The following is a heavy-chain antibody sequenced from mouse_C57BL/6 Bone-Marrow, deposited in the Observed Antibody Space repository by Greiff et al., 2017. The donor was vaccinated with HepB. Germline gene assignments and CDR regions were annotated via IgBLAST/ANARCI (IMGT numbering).Heavy chain of an antibody. CDR1: GFTFTDYY. J-gene: IGHJ4*01. CDR3: ERYVQYYDSSDVGAMDY. V-gene: IGHV7-3*01. CDR2: IRNKANGYTT. Sequence: EVKLMESGGGLVQPGGSLSLYCAASGFTFTDYYLSWVRQPPGKALEWLGFIRNKANGYTTEYNASVKGRFTISRDNSQSFLYLQMNALKAQDSATKDCERYVQYYDSSDVGAMDYWGQGTTVTVSS. D-gene: IGHD1-1*01.